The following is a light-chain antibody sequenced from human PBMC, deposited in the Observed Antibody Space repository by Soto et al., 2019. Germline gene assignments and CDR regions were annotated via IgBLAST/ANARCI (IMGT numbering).Light chain of an antibody. Sequence: QSVLTQPPSASGTPGQRVTISCSGSSSNIGSNSVNWYQQLPGTAPKLLMYSSNQRPSGVPDRFSGSKSGTSASLAISGLQSEDEADYYCAAWDDSLNGVVFGGGTPLTVL. CDR2: SSN. CDR1: SSNIGSNS. CDR3: AAWDDSLNGVV. V-gene: IGLV1-44*01. J-gene: IGLJ2*01.